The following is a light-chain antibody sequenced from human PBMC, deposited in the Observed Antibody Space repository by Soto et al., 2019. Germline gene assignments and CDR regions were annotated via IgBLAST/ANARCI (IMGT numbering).Light chain of an antibody. V-gene: IGLV2-14*01. CDR1: SSDVGGCNY. J-gene: IGLJ2*01. CDR2: EVN. Sequence: QSVLTQPASVSGSPGQSITMSCTGTSSDVGGCNYVSWYQQHPGKAPKLMIYEVNNRPSGGSNRFSGSKSGNTASLTISGLQAEDEADYYCSSYTSRSTLVVFGGGTKLTVL. CDR3: SSYTSRSTLVV.